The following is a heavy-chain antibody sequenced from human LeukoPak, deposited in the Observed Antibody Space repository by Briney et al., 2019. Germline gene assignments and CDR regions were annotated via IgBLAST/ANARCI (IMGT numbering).Heavy chain of an antibody. D-gene: IGHD6-19*01. Sequence: GASVKVSCKASGYSFTSHYMHWVRQAPGQGLEWMGWINPNSGGTNYAQRFEDRVTMTRDTSIRTVYMELSSLRSDDTAVYYCARDGWYRQSRPSGDYYFDYWGLGTLVPVSS. CDR1: GYSFTSHY. CDR2: INPNSGGT. V-gene: IGHV1-2*02. J-gene: IGHJ4*02. CDR3: ARDGWYRQSRPSGDYYFDY.